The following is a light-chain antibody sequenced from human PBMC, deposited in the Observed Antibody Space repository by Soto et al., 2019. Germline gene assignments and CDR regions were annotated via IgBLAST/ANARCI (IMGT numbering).Light chain of an antibody. Sequence: QSVLTQPPSASGTPGQRVTISCSGSSSNIGSHYVYWYQQLPGPAPKLRIDRNNQRPSGVPDRFSGSKSGPSASLAISGLRSEDEDDYYCAAWDDSLSAYVVFGGGTKLTVL. CDR1: SSNIGSHY. J-gene: IGLJ2*01. V-gene: IGLV1-47*01. CDR2: RNN. CDR3: AAWDDSLSAYVV.